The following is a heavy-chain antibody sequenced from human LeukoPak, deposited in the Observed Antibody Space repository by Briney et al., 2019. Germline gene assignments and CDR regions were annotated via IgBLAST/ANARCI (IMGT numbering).Heavy chain of an antibody. J-gene: IGHJ4*02. D-gene: IGHD2/OR15-2a*01. CDR1: GYSFTGYY. V-gene: IGHV1-2*06. CDR2: INPNGGDT. CDR3: ARVPTVIVSAGISELGIDY. Sequence: GASVKVSCRASGYSFTGYYLHWVRQAPGQGLEWMGRINPNGGDTDFAQKFLGRVTLTRGTSITTAHMELSRLRSDDTAVYYCARVPTVIVSAGISELGIDYWGQGTLVTVSS.